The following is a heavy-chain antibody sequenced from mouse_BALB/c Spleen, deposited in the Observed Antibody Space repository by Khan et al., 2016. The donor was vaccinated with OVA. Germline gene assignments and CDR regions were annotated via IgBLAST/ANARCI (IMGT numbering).Heavy chain of an antibody. CDR1: GYSITGGYS. Sequence: EVQLQESGPGLVKPSQSLSLTCSVTGYSITGGYSWSWIRQFPGNKLEWMGYISYDGSNNYNPSLKNRISITRDTSKNQSFLKLNSVTTEDTATYYCARGGVVVPYWYFDVWGAGTTVTVSS. J-gene: IGHJ1*01. D-gene: IGHD1-1*01. CDR2: ISYDGSN. V-gene: IGHV3-6*02. CDR3: ARGGVVVPYWYFDV.